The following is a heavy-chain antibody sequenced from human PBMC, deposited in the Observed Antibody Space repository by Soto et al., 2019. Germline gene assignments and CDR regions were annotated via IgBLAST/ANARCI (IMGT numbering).Heavy chain of an antibody. CDR1: GGTFSSYA. CDR2: IIPIFGTP. V-gene: IGHV1-69*13. D-gene: IGHD2-2*01. J-gene: IGHJ6*02. Sequence: SVKVSCKASGGTFSSYAISWVRQAPGQGLEWVGGIIPIFGTPNYAQNFQGRVTITADESTSTAYMELSSLRSEDTAVYYCARGGRYCSGTSCSYGMDVWGQGTTVTVSS. CDR3: ARGGRYCSGTSCSYGMDV.